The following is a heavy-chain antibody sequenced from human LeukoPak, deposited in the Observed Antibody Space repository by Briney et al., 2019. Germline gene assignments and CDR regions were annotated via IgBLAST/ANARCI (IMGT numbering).Heavy chain of an antibody. D-gene: IGHD4-17*01. CDR2: VYYSGNT. J-gene: IGHJ3*02. CDR3: TREYGFMTTVFHAFDI. V-gene: IGHV4-39*07. CDR1: GGSITSSSYY. Sequence: SETLSLTCTVSGGSITSSSYYWGWIRQPPGKGLEWIGSVYYSGNTYYNSSLKSRVTISVDTSKNQFSLKLSSVTAADTAIYYCTREYGFMTTVFHAFDIWGRGTMVTVSS.